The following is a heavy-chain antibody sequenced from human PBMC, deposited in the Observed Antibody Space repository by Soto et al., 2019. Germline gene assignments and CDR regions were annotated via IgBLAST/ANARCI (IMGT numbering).Heavy chain of an antibody. CDR2: ISDSSSTI. J-gene: IGHJ4*02. D-gene: IGHD2-2*01. CDR3: AIEAFSSTMVRRPRSTAGY. Sequence: PGGSLRLSCAASGFTFNTYNMNWVRQAPGKGLEWVSYISDSSSTIHYADSVKGRFTISRENAKNSLYLQMNSLRAEDTAVYYCAIEAFSSTMVRRPRSTAGYCGQGTLATGSS. CDR1: GFTFNTYN. V-gene: IGHV3-48*01.